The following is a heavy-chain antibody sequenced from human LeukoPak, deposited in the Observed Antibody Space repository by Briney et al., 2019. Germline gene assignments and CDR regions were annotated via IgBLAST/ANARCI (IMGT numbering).Heavy chain of an antibody. CDR3: VRLWDSSGFFGY. V-gene: IGHV3-7*01. D-gene: IGHD3-22*01. J-gene: IGHJ4*02. Sequence: GGSLRLSCAASGFTFSSYAMHWVRQAPGKGLEWVANIQKDGSEKHYVASVEGRFTISRDNAENSLFLQLNSLRVGDTAVYYCVRLWDSSGFFGYWGQGALVTVSS. CDR1: GFTFSSYA. CDR2: IQKDGSEK.